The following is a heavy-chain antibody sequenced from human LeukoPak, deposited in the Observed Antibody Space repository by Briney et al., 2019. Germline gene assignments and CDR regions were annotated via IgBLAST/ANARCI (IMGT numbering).Heavy chain of an antibody. J-gene: IGHJ5*02. CDR1: GGSISSGGYY. D-gene: IGHD6-13*01. CDR2: IYYSGST. V-gene: IGHV4-31*03. CDR3: ARQGIAAAGTWFDP. Sequence: PSQTLSLTCTVSGGSISSGGYYWSWIRQHPGKGLEWIGYIYYSGSTYYNPSLKSRVTISVDTSKNQFSLKLSSVTAADTAVYYCARQGIAAAGTWFDPWGQGTLVTVSS.